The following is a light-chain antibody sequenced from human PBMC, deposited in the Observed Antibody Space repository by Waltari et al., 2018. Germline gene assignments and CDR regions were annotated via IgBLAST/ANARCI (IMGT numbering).Light chain of an antibody. J-gene: IGKJ2*01. CDR3: QQRDNWPPVYT. V-gene: IGKV3-11*01. CDR1: QSVTSW. CDR2: DAS. Sequence: TVLTQSPATLSLSPGERATLSCRASQSVTSWLAWYQQKPSQAPRLLIYDASNRASGIPARFIGSGSGTDFTLTISSLEPEDFAVYYCQQRDNWPPVYTFGQGTKLEIK.